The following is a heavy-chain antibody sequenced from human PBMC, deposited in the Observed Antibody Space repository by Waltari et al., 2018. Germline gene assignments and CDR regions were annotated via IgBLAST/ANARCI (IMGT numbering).Heavy chain of an antibody. V-gene: IGHV3-30*01. CDR3: ASVFAAMVRIYYYMDV. J-gene: IGHJ6*03. D-gene: IGHD5-18*01. CDR2: ISNDVNYK. CDR1: AFTFSNYA. Sequence: QVQLVESGGGVVQPGRALRLSCAASAFTFSNYAMHWVGQGPGKGLEGVRVISNDVNYKVYADSVKGRFTVSRDNSKNTLFLQMNSLRPEDTAVHYCASVFAAMVRIYYYMDVWGKGTTVTVSS.